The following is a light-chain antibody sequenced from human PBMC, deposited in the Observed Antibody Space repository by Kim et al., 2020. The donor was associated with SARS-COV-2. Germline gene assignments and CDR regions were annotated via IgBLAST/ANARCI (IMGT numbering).Light chain of an antibody. V-gene: IGKV3-20*01. J-gene: IGKJ1*01. CDR2: GAS. CDR3: QQHGSSPWT. Sequence: EMVLTQSPGTLSLSPGERATLSCRASQSVNTYLVWYQQKPGQAPRLLIYGASSRATGIPDRFSGSGSGTDFTLTISRLEPEDFALYYCQQHGSSPWTFGQGTKVDIK. CDR1: QSVNTY.